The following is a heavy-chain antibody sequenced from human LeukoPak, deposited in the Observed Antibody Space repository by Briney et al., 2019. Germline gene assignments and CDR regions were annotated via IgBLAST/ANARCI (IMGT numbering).Heavy chain of an antibody. D-gene: IGHD1-26*01. CDR1: GFTFSSYG. V-gene: IGHV3-30*02. Sequence: GGSLRLSCAASGFTFSSYGMHWVRQAPGKGLEWVAFIRYDGSNKYYADSVKGRFTISRHNSKNTLYLQMNSLRAEDTAVYYCANILSGSYPIDYWGQGTLVTVSS. CDR3: ANILSGSYPIDY. CDR2: IRYDGSNK. J-gene: IGHJ4*02.